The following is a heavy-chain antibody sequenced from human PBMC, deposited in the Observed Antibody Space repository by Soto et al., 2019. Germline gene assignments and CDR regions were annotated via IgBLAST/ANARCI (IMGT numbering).Heavy chain of an antibody. J-gene: IGHJ4*02. CDR1: GGSISSYY. CDR2: IYYSGGT. CDR3: AGEGTYGDYVAY. D-gene: IGHD4-17*01. Sequence: PSETLSLTCTVSGGSISSYYWSWIRQPPGKGLEWIGYIYYSGGTNYNPSLKSRVTISVDTSKNQFSLKLSSVTAADTAVYYCAGEGTYGDYVAYWGQGTLVTVSS. V-gene: IGHV4-59*01.